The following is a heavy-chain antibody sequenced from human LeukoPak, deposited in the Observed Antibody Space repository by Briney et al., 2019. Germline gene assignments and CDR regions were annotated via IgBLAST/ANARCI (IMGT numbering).Heavy chain of an antibody. J-gene: IGHJ4*02. Sequence: GGSLRLSCAASGFRFSNYAFHWVRQAPGKGLEYISIVSSNGGYTYYASSVKGRFTISRDNSKNTLCLQMNSLRAEDTAVYYCAKEIWPTVTTPGHTHFDYWGQGTLVTVSS. V-gene: IGHV3-64*01. CDR2: VSSNGGYT. D-gene: IGHD4-17*01. CDR3: AKEIWPTVTTPGHTHFDY. CDR1: GFRFSNYA.